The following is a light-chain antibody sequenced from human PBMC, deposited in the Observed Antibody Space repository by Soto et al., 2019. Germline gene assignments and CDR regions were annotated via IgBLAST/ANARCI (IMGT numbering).Light chain of an antibody. V-gene: IGKV1D-8*03. CDR1: QGISNH. CDR2: DAS. J-gene: IGKJ1*01. Sequence: VIWLTQSPASLSASPGDRVTITCRTSQGISNHLAWYQQKPGKGPKVLIYDASNMHGGVPSRFSGSGSGTDFTLTISGLQPEDFATYYCQQHNTFPSTFGQGTKVEIK. CDR3: QQHNTFPST.